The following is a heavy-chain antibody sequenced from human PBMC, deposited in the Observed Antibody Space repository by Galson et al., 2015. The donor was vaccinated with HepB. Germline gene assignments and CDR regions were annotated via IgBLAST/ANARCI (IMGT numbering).Heavy chain of an antibody. CDR1: GETIRAYA. V-gene: IGHV3-30*04. J-gene: IGHJ4*02. CDR2: ISYDGIDK. D-gene: IGHD6-13*01. CDR3: ARSVGSPAGTGY. Sequence: SLRLSCAASGETIRAYAMHWVRQAPGKGLEWVAGISYDGIDKYEAESVRGRFTISRDNSNNTVSLEMNSLSVDDTAIYYCARSVGSPAGTGYWGQGILVTVSS.